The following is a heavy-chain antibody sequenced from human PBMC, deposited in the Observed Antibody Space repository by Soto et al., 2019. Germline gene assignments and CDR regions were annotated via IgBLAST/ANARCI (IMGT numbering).Heavy chain of an antibody. J-gene: IGHJ6*02. CDR1: GFTVSSNY. CDR3: ARGRYYYGSEVYGMDV. D-gene: IGHD3-10*01. Sequence: PGGSLRLSCAASGFTVSSNYMSWVRQAPGKGLEWVSVIYSGGSTYYADSVKGRFTISRDNSKNTLYLQMNSLRAEDTAVYYCARGRYYYGSEVYGMDVWGQGTTVTVSS. V-gene: IGHV3-53*01. CDR2: IYSGGST.